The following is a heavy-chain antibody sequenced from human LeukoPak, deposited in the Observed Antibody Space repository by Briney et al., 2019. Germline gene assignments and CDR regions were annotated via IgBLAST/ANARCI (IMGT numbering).Heavy chain of an antibody. CDR1: GGSISSGGYY. V-gene: IGHV4-31*03. CDR3: ARDLGRGVNSDWFDP. Sequence: PSETLSLTCTVSGGSISSGGYYWSWIRQHPGKGLEWIGYIYYSGSTYYNPSLKSRVTISVDTSKNQFSLKLSSMTAADTAVYYCARDLGRGVNSDWFDPWGQGTLVTVSS. CDR2: IYYSGST. D-gene: IGHD3-10*01. J-gene: IGHJ5*02.